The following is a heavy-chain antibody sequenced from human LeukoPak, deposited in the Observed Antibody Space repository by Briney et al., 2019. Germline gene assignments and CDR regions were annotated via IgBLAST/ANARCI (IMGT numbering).Heavy chain of an antibody. CDR2: ISPDGSST. CDR1: GFTFANFW. CDR3: ARLTVIGTNY. Sequence: GGSLRLSCAASGFTFANFWMHWVRQAPGKGLEWVSRISPDGSSTTYADSVKGRFTVSRDNAKNTLYLQMDSLRAEDTAVYHCARLTVIGTNYWGQGTLVTVSS. J-gene: IGHJ4*02. D-gene: IGHD6-19*01. V-gene: IGHV3-74*01.